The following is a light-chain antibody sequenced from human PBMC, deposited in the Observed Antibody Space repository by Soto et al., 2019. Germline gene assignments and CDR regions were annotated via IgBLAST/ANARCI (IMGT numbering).Light chain of an antibody. CDR3: CSKTSSITYV. Sequence: QSAMTQPPSVSAAPGQKVTISCSGSSSNIGGNSVSWYQQLPGTAPKLLIYDDNKRPSGIPDRFSGSKSGTSATLGITGFQTGDEADYYCCSKTSSITYVFGSGTKLTVL. CDR2: DDN. V-gene: IGLV1-51*01. J-gene: IGLJ1*01. CDR1: SSNIGGNS.